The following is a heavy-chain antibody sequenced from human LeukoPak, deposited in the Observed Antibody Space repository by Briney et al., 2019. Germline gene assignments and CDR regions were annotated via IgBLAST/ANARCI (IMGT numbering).Heavy chain of an antibody. V-gene: IGHV3-7*01. CDR3: ARDAIPHYSNYVQYYYYYMDV. CDR2: IKQDGSEK. D-gene: IGHD4-11*01. J-gene: IGHJ6*03. Sequence: PGGSLRLSCAASGFTFSSYWMSWVRQAPGKGLEWVANIKQDGSEKYYVDSVKGRFTISRDNAKNSLYLQMNSLKAEDTAVYYCARDAIPHYSNYVQYYYYYMDVWGKGTTVTVSS. CDR1: GFTFSSYW.